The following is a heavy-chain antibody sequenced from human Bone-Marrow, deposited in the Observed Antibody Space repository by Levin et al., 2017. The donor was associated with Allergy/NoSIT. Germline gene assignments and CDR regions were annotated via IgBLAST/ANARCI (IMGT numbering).Heavy chain of an antibody. V-gene: IGHV3-21*01. J-gene: IGHJ6*03. CDR1: GFTFSSYS. D-gene: IGHD6-19*01. Sequence: GGSLRLSCAASGFTFSSYSMNWVRQAPGKGLEWVSSISSSSSYIYYADSVKGRFTISRDNAKNSLYLQMNSLRAEDTAVYYCARDQGYSGWDYYYYMDVWGKGTTVTVSS. CDR3: ARDQGYSGWDYYYYMDV. CDR2: ISSSSSYI.